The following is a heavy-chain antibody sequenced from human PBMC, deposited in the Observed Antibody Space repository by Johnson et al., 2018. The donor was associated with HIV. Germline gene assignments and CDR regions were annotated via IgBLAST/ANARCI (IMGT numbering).Heavy chain of an antibody. CDR2: ISYDGSNK. D-gene: IGHD3-22*01. CDR1: GFTFSSYA. V-gene: IGHV3-30-3*01. J-gene: IGHJ3*02. Sequence: QVQLVESGGGVVQPGGSLRLSCSASGFTFSSYAMHWVRQAPGMGLEWVAVISYDGSNKYYADSVKGRFTISRDNSKNTLYLQMNSLRAEDTAVYYCARDVMYYYDSSGYSGAFDIWGQGTMVTVSS. CDR3: ARDVMYYYDSSGYSGAFDI.